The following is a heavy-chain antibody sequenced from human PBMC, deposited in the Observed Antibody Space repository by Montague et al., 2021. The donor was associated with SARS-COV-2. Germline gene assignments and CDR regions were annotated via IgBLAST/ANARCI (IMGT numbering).Heavy chain of an antibody. J-gene: IGHJ4*02. D-gene: IGHD1-1*01. Sequence: SETLSLTCSVNGASLSGYYWSWIRQPPGKGLQWIGEVHESGRTNYMPTLGSRVTMSVDTSKKQFSLSLSSVTAADTAVYYCARAQNTCFIANCVNYFDFWGLGAQVTVSS. CDR1: GASLSGYY. V-gene: IGHV4-34*01. CDR2: VHESGRT. CDR3: ARAQNTCFIANCVNYFDF.